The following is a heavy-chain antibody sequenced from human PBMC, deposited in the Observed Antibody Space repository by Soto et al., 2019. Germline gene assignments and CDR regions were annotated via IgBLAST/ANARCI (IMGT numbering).Heavy chain of an antibody. V-gene: IGHV3-74*01. CDR3: ARVRVGSYNWFDP. CDR1: GFSFSSYW. CDR2: INSDGSRT. Sequence: EVQLVESGGGLVQPGGSLRLSCEVSGFSFSSYWMHWVRQAPGKGLEWVSRINSDGSRTYYADSVKGRFTISRDNAKNTLYLQMNSLRAEDTAVYYCARVRVGSYNWFDPWGQGTLVTVSS. D-gene: IGHD6-13*01. J-gene: IGHJ5*02.